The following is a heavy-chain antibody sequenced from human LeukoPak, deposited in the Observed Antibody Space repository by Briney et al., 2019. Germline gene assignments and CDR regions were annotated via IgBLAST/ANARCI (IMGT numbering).Heavy chain of an antibody. CDR3: ASGLKDAFDI. V-gene: IGHV5-51*01. CDR2: IYPGDSDT. D-gene: IGHD4/OR15-4a*01. Sequence: GGSLKISCQGSGYIFTSYWIGWVRQVPGKGLEWMGIIYPGDSDTRYSPSFQGQVTISADKSISTAYLQWSSLKASDTAMYYCASGLKDAFDIWGQGTMVTVSS. CDR1: GYIFTSYW. J-gene: IGHJ3*02.